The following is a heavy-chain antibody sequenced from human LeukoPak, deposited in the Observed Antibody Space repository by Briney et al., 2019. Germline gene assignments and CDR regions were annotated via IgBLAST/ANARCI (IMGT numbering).Heavy chain of an antibody. J-gene: IGHJ4*02. Sequence: SETLSLTCTVSGGSISSSSYYWGWIRQPPGKGLEWIGSIYYSGSTYYNPSLKSRVTISVDTSKNQFSLKLSSMTAADTAVYYCARIHYDSSGFFDYWGQGTLVTVSS. V-gene: IGHV4-39*01. D-gene: IGHD3-22*01. CDR3: ARIHYDSSGFFDY. CDR2: IYYSGST. CDR1: GGSISSSSYY.